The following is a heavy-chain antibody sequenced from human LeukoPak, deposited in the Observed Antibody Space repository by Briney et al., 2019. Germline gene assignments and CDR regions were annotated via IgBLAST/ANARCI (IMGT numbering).Heavy chain of an antibody. D-gene: IGHD4-17*01. CDR2: IYYSGST. CDR1: GGSISSYY. J-gene: IGHJ4*02. CDR3: ARAYGEYIDY. Sequence: SETLSLTCTVSGGSISSYYWSWIRQPPGKGLEWIGYIYYSGSTNYNPSLRSRVTISVDTSKNQFSLKLSSVTAADTAVYYCARAYGEYIDYWGQGTLVTVSS. V-gene: IGHV4-59*01.